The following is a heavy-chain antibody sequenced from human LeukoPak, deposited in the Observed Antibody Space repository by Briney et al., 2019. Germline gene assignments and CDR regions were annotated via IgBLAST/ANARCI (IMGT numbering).Heavy chain of an antibody. V-gene: IGHV4-39*01. D-gene: IGHD5-24*01. CDR3: ARHRSGWLQSSFDY. CDR1: GGSISSSNYY. Sequence: SETLSLTCTVSGGSISSSNYYWGWVRQPPGRGLEWIGSMYYSGSSFDNPALKSRVTISVDTSKNQFSLKLSSVTAADTAVYYCARHRSGWLQSSFDYWGQGTLVTVSS. J-gene: IGHJ4*02. CDR2: MYYSGSS.